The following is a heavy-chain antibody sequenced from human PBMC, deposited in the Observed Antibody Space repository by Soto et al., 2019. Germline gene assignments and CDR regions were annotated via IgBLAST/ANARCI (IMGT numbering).Heavy chain of an antibody. CDR1: GYSFVTSG. CDR2: ISVYNGNT. D-gene: IGHD3-22*01. V-gene: IGHV1-18*01. CDR3: ARAGQYYDAIGYAD. Sequence: QVKLVQSGTEVKKPGASIKVSCKASGYSFVTSGMTWVRQAPGQGLEWMGWISVYNGNTNYDQKLQDRVTMTTDTSTNTAYLEVRNLRSDDTAVYYCARAGQYYDAIGYADWGQGTLVTVSS. J-gene: IGHJ4*02.